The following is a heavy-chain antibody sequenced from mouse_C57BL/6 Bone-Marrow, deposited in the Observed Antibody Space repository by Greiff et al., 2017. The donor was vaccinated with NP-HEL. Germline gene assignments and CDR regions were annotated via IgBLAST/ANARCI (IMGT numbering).Heavy chain of an antibody. CDR3: AREDYYGNCGAMDY. J-gene: IGHJ4*01. V-gene: IGHV1-81*01. D-gene: IGHD2-1*01. CDR1: GYTFTSYG. Sequence: QVQLQQSGAELARPGASVKLSCKASGYTFTSYGISWVKQSTGQGLEWIGEIYPRSGNTYYNEKFKGKATLTADKSSSTAYMELRSLTSEDSAVYFCAREDYYGNCGAMDYWGRGTAVTVSS. CDR2: IYPRSGNT.